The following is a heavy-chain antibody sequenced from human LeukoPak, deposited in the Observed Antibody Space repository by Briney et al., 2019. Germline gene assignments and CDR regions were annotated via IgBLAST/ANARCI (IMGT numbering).Heavy chain of an antibody. CDR2: ITNGGGNT. CDR3: AKGATSAYFSPLDY. Sequence: PGGSLRLSCGASGFTFSNYAISWVRQAPGKGLGWVSGITNGGGNTNYADSVKVRFTISRDNAKNTLYLQMDSLRAEDTAIYYCAKGATSAYFSPLDYWGQGTLVAVSS. J-gene: IGHJ4*02. D-gene: IGHD3-22*01. CDR1: GFTFSNYA. V-gene: IGHV3-23*01.